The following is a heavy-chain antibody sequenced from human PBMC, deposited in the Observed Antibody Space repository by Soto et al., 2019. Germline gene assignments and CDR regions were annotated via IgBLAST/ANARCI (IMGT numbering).Heavy chain of an antibody. D-gene: IGHD5-18*01. J-gene: IGHJ4*02. CDR1: GGSVSSGSYY. CDR3: ARDAGLERATISYMDD. V-gene: IGHV4-61*01. Sequence: SETLSLTCTVSGGSVSSGSYYWSWIRQPPGKGLEWIGYIYYSGSTNYNPSLKSRVTISVDTSKNQFSLKLSSVTAADTAVYYCARDAGLERATISYMDDWGQGTLVTVSS. CDR2: IYYSGST.